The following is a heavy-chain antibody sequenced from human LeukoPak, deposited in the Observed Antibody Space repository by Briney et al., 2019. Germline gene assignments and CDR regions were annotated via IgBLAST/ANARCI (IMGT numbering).Heavy chain of an antibody. J-gene: IGHJ4*02. V-gene: IGHV1-69*06. CDR1: GGTFSSYA. CDR3: ARERGCSSTSCPYYFDY. CDR2: IIPIFGTA. D-gene: IGHD2-2*01. Sequence: SVKVSCMASGGTFSSYAISWVRQAPGQGLEWMGGIIPIFGTANYAQKFQGRVTITADKSTSTAYMGLSSLRSEDTAVYYCARERGCSSTSCPYYFDYWGQGTLVTVSS.